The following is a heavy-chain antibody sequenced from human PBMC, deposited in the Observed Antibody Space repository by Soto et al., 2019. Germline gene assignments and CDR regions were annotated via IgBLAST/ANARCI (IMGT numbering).Heavy chain of an antibody. CDR1: GDTFSTYT. D-gene: IGHD2-15*01. CDR3: ARDYKRCVIDACYSPSDY. J-gene: IGHJ4*02. CDR2: IIPAHDIT. Sequence: QVQLVQSGAEVKRPGSSVRVSCKTSGDTFSTYTFTWVRQAPGQGLEWLGRIIPAHDITNYAQNFQGRVTITADKSTNTASMELSSLRSEDTAIYYCARDYKRCVIDACYSPSDYWGQGTLVTVSS. V-gene: IGHV1-69*08.